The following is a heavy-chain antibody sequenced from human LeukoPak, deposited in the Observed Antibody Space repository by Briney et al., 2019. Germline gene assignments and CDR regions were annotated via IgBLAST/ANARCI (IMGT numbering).Heavy chain of an antibody. V-gene: IGHV4-39*07. CDR1: GGSIRSSYYY. CDR2: IYDSGST. D-gene: IGHD6-19*01. Sequence: SETLSLTCTVSGGSIRSSYYYWGWIRQPPGKGPEWIGSIYDSGSTYYNPSLKSRVTISVDTSKNQFSLKLSSVTAADTAVYYCARVYSSGWSPRWFDPWGQGTLVTVSS. CDR3: ARVYSSGWSPRWFDP. J-gene: IGHJ5*02.